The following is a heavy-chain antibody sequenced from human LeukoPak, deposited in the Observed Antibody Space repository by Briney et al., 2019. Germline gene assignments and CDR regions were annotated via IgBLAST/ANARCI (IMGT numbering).Heavy chain of an antibody. CDR1: GGSISSSSYY. D-gene: IGHD6-6*01. V-gene: IGHV4-39*01. CDR2: IYYSGST. CDR3: ASGGEWGGYSSSPYYFDY. J-gene: IGHJ4*02. Sequence: SETLSLTCTVSGGSISSSSYYWGWIRQPPGKGLEWIGSIYYSGSTYYNPSLKSRVTISVDTSKNQFSLKLSSVTAADTAVYYCASGGEWGGYSSSPYYFDYWGQGTLVTVSS.